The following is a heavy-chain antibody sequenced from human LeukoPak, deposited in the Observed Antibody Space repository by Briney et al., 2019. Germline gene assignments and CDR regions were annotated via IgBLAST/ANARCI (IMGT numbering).Heavy chain of an antibody. CDR3: ARVRDYYDSRGYYFEYFDH. D-gene: IGHD3-22*01. CDR2: LYSGGST. V-gene: IGHV3-53*01. J-gene: IGHJ1*01. Sequence: PGGSLRLSCAASGFTFDDYGMSWVRQAPGKGLEWVSVLYSGGSTNYADSVKGRFTISRDNSKNTLYLQMNSLRAEDTAVYYCARVRDYYDSRGYYFEYFDHWGQGTLVTVSS. CDR1: GFTFDDYG.